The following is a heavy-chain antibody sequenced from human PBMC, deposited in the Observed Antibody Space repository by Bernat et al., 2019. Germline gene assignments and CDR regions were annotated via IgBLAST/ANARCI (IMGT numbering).Heavy chain of an antibody. D-gene: IGHD2-21*02. J-gene: IGHJ4*02. CDR1: GSTLSDHY. CDR2: TRDKAKSYTT. CDR3: ARLPTSVVVTAD. Sequence: EVQLVESGGGLVQLGGSLRLSCAGSGSTLSDHYMDWIRQAPGKGLEWVGLTRDKAKSYTTEYAASVKGRFTISRDDSGNSLYLQMNSLKSEDTAVYYCARLPTSVVVTADWDQGTLVIVSS. V-gene: IGHV3-72*01.